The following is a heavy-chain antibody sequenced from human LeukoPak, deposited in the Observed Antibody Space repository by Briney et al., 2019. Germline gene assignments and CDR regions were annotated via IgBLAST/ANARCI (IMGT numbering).Heavy chain of an antibody. D-gene: IGHD1-7*01. CDR1: GFTFSSYA. Sequence: GRSLRLSCAASGFTFSSYAVRWVRQAPGKGLEWVAVISYDGSNKYYADSVKGRFTISRDNSKNTLYLQMNSLRAEDTARYYCARDRRELELLYYCYYMDVWGKGTTVTVSS. V-gene: IGHV3-30*01. J-gene: IGHJ6*03. CDR3: ARDRRELELLYYCYYMDV. CDR2: ISYDGSNK.